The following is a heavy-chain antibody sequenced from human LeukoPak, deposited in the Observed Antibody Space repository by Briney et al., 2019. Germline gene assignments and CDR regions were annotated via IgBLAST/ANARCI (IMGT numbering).Heavy chain of an antibody. J-gene: IGHJ4*02. V-gene: IGHV3-48*01. CDR2: IGTSSSTI. CDR1: GFTFNSYS. D-gene: IGHD6-13*01. Sequence: GGSLRLSCAVSGFTFNSYSMNWVRQAPGKGLEWVSYIGTSSSTIYYADSVKGRFTISRDNAKNSLYLQMNSLRAEDTAVYYCAKFGSSWYPDYWGQGTLVTVSS. CDR3: AKFGSSWYPDY.